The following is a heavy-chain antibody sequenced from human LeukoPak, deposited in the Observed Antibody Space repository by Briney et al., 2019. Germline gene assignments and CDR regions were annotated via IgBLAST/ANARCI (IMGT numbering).Heavy chain of an antibody. V-gene: IGHV4-59*01. CDR3: AREVPHSSGWQSYYYYMDV. D-gene: IGHD6-19*01. J-gene: IGHJ6*03. CDR2: IYYSGST. CDR1: GVSISSYY. Sequence: PSETLSLTCTVSGVSISSYYWSWIRQPPGKGLEWIGYIYYSGSTNYNPSLKSRVTISVDTSKNQFSLKLSSVTAADTAVYYCAREVPHSSGWQSYYYYMDVWGKGTTVTISS.